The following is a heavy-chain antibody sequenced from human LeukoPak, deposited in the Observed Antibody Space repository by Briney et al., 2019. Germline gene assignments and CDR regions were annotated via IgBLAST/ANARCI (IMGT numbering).Heavy chain of an antibody. CDR2: ISSSSSTI. J-gene: IGHJ6*02. CDR3: ARDSGAVTTHYYYGMDV. D-gene: IGHD4-17*01. V-gene: IGHV3-48*04. Sequence: GGSLRLSCAASGFTFSSYSMNWVRQAPGKGLEWVSYISSSSSTIYYADSVKGRFTISRDNAKNSLYLQMNSLRAEDTAVYYCARDSGAVTTHYYYGMDVWGQGTTVTVSS. CDR1: GFTFSSYS.